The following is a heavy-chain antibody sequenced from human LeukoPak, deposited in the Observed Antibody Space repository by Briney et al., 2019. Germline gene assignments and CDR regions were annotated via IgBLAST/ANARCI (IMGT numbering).Heavy chain of an antibody. Sequence: GGSLRLSCAASGFTFSSYAMSWVRQAPGKGLEWVSAISGSGGSTYYAGSVKGRFTISRDNSKNTLYLQMNSPRAEDTAVYYCAKDLGRITMIVVVITLDYWGQGTLVTVSS. V-gene: IGHV3-23*01. CDR1: GFTFSSYA. CDR2: ISGSGGST. J-gene: IGHJ4*02. CDR3: AKDLGRITMIVVVITLDY. D-gene: IGHD3-22*01.